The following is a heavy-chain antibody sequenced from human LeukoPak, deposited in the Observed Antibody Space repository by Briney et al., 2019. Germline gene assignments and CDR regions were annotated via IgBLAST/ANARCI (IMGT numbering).Heavy chain of an antibody. CDR2: MNPNSGNT. Sequence: ASVKVSCKASGYTFTSYDINWVRQATGQGLEWMGWMNPNSGNTGYAQKFQGRVTMTRNTSISTAYMELSSLRSEDTAVYYCAITYCSGGSCYSGNYYYYGMDVWGQGTTVTVSS. CDR3: AITYCSGGSCYSGNYYYYGMDV. D-gene: IGHD2-15*01. V-gene: IGHV1-8*01. J-gene: IGHJ6*02. CDR1: GYTFTSYD.